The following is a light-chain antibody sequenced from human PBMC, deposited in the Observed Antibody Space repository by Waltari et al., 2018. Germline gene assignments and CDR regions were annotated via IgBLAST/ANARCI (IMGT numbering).Light chain of an antibody. J-gene: IGLJ1*01. CDR3: QVWDVNIYDFV. V-gene: IGLV3-21*02. CDR1: NSGRKS. CDR2: RDA. Sequence: SSVLTQPPPLSVAPGQTATVAGGGENSGRKSFHWYQQKPGQAPVLVVYRDADRPSGIAERFSGSNSENTATLSFGRVEAGDEATYYCQVWDVNIYDFVFGTGTTVTVL.